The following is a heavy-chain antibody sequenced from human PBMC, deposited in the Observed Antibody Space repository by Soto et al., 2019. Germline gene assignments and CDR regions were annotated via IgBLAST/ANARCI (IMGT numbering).Heavy chain of an antibody. Sequence: QMQLVQSGPEVKKPGTSVKVSCKASGFTFTSSAVQWVRQARGQRLEWIGWIVVGSGNTNYAQKFQERVTITRDMSTSTAYIELSSLRSEDTAVYYCAAARYYDYVWGSSDAFDIWGQGTMVTVSS. V-gene: IGHV1-58*01. J-gene: IGHJ3*02. CDR3: AAARYYDYVWGSSDAFDI. CDR1: GFTFTSSA. CDR2: IVVGSGNT. D-gene: IGHD3-16*01.